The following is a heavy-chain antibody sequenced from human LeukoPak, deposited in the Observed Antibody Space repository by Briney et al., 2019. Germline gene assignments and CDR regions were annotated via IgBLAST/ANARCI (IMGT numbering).Heavy chain of an antibody. V-gene: IGHV4-59*07. CDR1: GVSISSYY. J-gene: IGHJ6*03. D-gene: IGHD5-18*01. CDR2: IFDSGST. CDR3: AGGYSYGSTYYYMDV. Sequence: PSDTLSLIHTVSGVSISSYYWSWPRPPPGEGREWVGHIFDSGSTNYNPSLKSRVTISVGASKNQFPLKLSSVTAADTAVYYCAGGYSYGSTYYYMDVWGKGTTVTISS.